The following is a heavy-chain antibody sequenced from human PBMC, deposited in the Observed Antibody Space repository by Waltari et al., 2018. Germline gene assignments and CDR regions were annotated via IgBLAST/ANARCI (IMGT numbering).Heavy chain of an antibody. CDR1: GGTFSRYA. CDR2: IIPIFGTA. D-gene: IGHD1-26*01. CDR3: ARTPYSGSYYYYYYMDV. V-gene: IGHV1-69*12. J-gene: IGHJ6*03. Sequence: QVQLVQSGAEVKKPGSSVKVSCKASGGTFSRYAISWVRQAPGQGLEWMGGIIPIFGTANYAQKFQGRVTITADESTSTAYMELSSLRSEDTAVYYCARTPYSGSYYYYYYMDVWGKGTTVTVSS.